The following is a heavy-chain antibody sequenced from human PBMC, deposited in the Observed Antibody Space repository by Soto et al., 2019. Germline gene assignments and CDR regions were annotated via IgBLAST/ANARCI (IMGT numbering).Heavy chain of an antibody. CDR2: ISWNSGSV. CDR1: GFTFDDYA. CDR3: AKDNGIAVAGTDFDY. J-gene: IGHJ4*02. Sequence: PGGSLRLSCAASGFTFDDYAMHWVRQAPGKGLEWVSGISWNSGSVGYADSVKGRFTISRDNAKNSLYLQMNSLRAEDTALYYCAKDNGIAVAGTDFDYWGQGTLVTVSS. V-gene: IGHV3-9*01. D-gene: IGHD6-19*01.